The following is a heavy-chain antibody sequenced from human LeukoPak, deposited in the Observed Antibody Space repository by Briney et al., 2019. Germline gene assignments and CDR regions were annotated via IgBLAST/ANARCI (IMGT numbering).Heavy chain of an antibody. D-gene: IGHD3-10*01. Sequence: PGGSLRLSRAASGFTFSSYAMSWVRQAPGKGLEWVSAISGSGAKTSYSDSVKGRFTISRDNSKNTLYLQMNSQRVEDTAVYFCARGGLAVVTDYWGQGTLVTVSS. CDR2: ISGSGAKT. V-gene: IGHV3-23*01. CDR1: GFTFSSYA. J-gene: IGHJ4*02. CDR3: ARGGLAVVTDY.